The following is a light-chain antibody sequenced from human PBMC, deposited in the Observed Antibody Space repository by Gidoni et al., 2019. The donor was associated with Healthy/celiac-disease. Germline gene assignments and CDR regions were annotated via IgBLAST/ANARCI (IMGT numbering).Light chain of an antibody. CDR2: DAS. Sequence: EIVFTQSPATLSSSPGERATISCRASQSVSSYLAWYQQKPGQDPRLLIYDASNRATGIPARFSGSGSGTDFTLTISSLEPEDFAVYYCQQRSNWPPWTFGQGTKVEIQ. V-gene: IGKV3-11*01. CDR3: QQRSNWPPWT. CDR1: QSVSSY. J-gene: IGKJ1*01.